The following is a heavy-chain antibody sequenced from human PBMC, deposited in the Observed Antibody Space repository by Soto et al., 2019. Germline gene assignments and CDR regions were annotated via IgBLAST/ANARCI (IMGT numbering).Heavy chain of an antibody. Sequence: QVQLVESGGGVVQPGRSLRLPCAASGFTFSSYAMHWVRQAPGKGLEWVAVISYDGSNKYYADSVKGRFTISRDNSKNTLYLQMNSLRAEDTAVYYCARATYYYDSSGYYFDYWGQGTLVTVSS. J-gene: IGHJ4*02. CDR1: GFTFSSYA. V-gene: IGHV3-30-3*01. CDR3: ARATYYYDSSGYYFDY. CDR2: ISYDGSNK. D-gene: IGHD3-22*01.